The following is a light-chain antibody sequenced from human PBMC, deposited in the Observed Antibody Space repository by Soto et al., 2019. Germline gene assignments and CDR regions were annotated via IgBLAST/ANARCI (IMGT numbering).Light chain of an antibody. Sequence: DIQMTQSPSTLSASVGDRAIITCRASQSVSSCLAWYQQKPGKVPNLLIYDASNLESGVPSRFSGSGSGTEFTLTISSLQSEDFAVYYCQQYNNWPPVTFGQGTKVDIK. J-gene: IGKJ1*01. CDR1: QSVSSC. CDR3: QQYNNWPPVT. CDR2: DAS. V-gene: IGKV1-5*01.